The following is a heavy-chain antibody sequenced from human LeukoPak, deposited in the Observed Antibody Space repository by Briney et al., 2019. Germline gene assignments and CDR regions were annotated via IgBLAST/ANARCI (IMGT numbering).Heavy chain of an antibody. CDR3: ASHLTTDFDY. CDR2: IYSSGRT. V-gene: IGHV4-4*07. CDR1: GGSISRYY. Sequence: PSETLSLTCSVSGGSISRYYWSWIRQPAGKGMEWIGRIYSSGRTDYNPSLKSRVTLSVDTSKNQFSLKLSSVAAANTAVYYCASHLTTDFDYWGQGTLVTVSS. D-gene: IGHD1-1*01. J-gene: IGHJ4*02.